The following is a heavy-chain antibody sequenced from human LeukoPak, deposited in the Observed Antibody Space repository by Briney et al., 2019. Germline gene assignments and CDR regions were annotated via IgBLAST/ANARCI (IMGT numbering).Heavy chain of an antibody. Sequence: PSEALSLTCTVSGGSISYYYWSWIRQSPGKGLEWIGYIYYSGTTNYNPSLKSRVTISVDTSKNQFSLQLRSVTAADTAVYYCAREDPQTTVPEGMDVWGQGTTVTVSS. CDR1: GGSISYYY. V-gene: IGHV4-59*01. CDR3: AREDPQTTVPEGMDV. J-gene: IGHJ6*02. D-gene: IGHD4-17*01. CDR2: IYYSGTT.